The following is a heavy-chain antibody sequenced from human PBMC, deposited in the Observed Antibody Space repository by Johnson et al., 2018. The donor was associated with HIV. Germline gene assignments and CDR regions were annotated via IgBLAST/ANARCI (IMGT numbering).Heavy chain of an antibody. Sequence: VQLVESGGVVVQPGGSLRLSCAASGFTFDDYAMHWVRQAPGKGLEWVSLISWDGGSTYYADSVKGRFPISRDNSKNSLYLQMNSLRAEDTALYYCAKDLSWKGCCDAFDIWGQGTMVTVSS. CDR1: GFTFDDYA. CDR3: AKDLSWKGCCDAFDI. V-gene: IGHV3-43D*03. CDR2: ISWDGGST. J-gene: IGHJ3*02. D-gene: IGHD6-13*01.